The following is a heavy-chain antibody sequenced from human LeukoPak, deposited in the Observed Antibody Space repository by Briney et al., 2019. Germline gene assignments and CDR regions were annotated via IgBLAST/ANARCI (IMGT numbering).Heavy chain of an antibody. D-gene: IGHD6-6*01. CDR2: INHSGST. CDR1: GGSISSSSYY. Sequence: SETLSLTCTVSGGSISSSSYYWGWIRQPPGKGLEWIGEINHSGSTNYNPSLKSRVTISVDTSKNQFSLKLSSVTAADTAVYYCARRRGQLVRGSWFDPWGQGTLVTVSS. CDR3: ARRRGQLVRGSWFDP. V-gene: IGHV4-39*07. J-gene: IGHJ5*02.